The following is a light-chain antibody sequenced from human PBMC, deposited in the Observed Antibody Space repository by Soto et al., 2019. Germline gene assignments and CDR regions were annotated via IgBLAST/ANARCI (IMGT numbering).Light chain of an antibody. J-gene: IGKJ1*01. CDR3: QQYNSYSWT. V-gene: IGKV1-5*01. CDR1: QSISSW. CDR2: DAS. Sequence: DIRMTQYHSTLSASVGDRVTITCWASQSISSWLAWYQQKPGKAPKLLIYDASSLESGVPSRFSGSGSGTEFTLTIISLQPDDFATYYCQQYNSYSWTFGQGTKV.